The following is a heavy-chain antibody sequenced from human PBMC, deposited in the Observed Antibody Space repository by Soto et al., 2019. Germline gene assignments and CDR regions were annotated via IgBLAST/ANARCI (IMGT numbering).Heavy chain of an antibody. J-gene: IGHJ6*03. V-gene: IGHV3-7*01. D-gene: IGHD2-15*01. CDR3: ESGGSSGGSCYRYYSYYYMDV. CDR1: GFTFSSYF. Sequence: EVQLVESGGGLVQPGGSLRLSCAASGFTFSSYFMSWVRQAPGKGLEWVAVIKQDGSEKYYVDSVKGRYTISRDNGKNSMYMQNNSLSAVDTDEYYWESGGSSGGSCYRYYSYYYMDVWGKGTTVTVSS. CDR2: IKQDGSEK.